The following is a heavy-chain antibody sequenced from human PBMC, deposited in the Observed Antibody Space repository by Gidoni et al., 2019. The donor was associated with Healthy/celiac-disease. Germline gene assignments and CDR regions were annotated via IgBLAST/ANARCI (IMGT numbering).Heavy chain of an antibody. CDR2: ISGSGGST. Sequence: EVQLLESGGGLVQPGGSLRLSCAASGFTFSSYAMGWVRQAPGKGLAWVSAISGSGGSTYYADSVKGRFTISRDNSKNTLYLQMNSLRAEDTAVYYCAKDGDFVGWYDYWGQGTLVTVSS. CDR1: GFTFSSYA. V-gene: IGHV3-23*01. J-gene: IGHJ4*02. CDR3: AKDGDFVGWYDY. D-gene: IGHD6-19*01.